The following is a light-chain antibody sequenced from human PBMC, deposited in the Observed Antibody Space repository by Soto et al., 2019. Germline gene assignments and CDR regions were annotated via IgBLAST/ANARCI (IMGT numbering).Light chain of an antibody. V-gene: IGKV1-27*01. Sequence: DIQMTQSPSSLSASVGDRVTITCRASQGISNYLAWFQQKPGKVPKLLIYDASSLRPGVPSRFSGRAYGTDLILTIRSLQPEDVATYYCKRYGRAPAQWTVGQGTKVDI. CDR2: DAS. CDR3: KRYGRAPAQWT. CDR1: QGISNY. J-gene: IGKJ1*01.